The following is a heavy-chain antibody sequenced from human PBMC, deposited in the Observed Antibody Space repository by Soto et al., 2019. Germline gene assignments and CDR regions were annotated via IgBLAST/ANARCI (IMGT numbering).Heavy chain of an antibody. CDR3: AKANRIQLWYLTGMDV. D-gene: IGHD5-18*01. V-gene: IGHV3-30*18. CDR2: ISYDGSNK. CDR1: GFTFSSYG. Sequence: QVQLVESGGGVVQPGRSLRLSCAASGFTFSSYGMHWVRQAPGKGLEWVAVISYDGSNKYYADSVKGRFTISRDNSKNPLYLQMNSLRAEDTAVYYCAKANRIQLWYLTGMDVWGQGTTVTVSS. J-gene: IGHJ6*02.